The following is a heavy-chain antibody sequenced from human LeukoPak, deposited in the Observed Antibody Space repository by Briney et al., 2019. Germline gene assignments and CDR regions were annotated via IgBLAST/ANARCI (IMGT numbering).Heavy chain of an antibody. Sequence: SETLSLTCAVYGGSFSGYYWSWIRQPPGKGLEWIGEINDSGSTDYNPPLKSRVTISVDTSKNQFSLKLSSVTAADTAVYYCARGRGEGRGIAMVRGVRAPSYNWFDPWGHGTQVTVSS. J-gene: IGHJ5*02. CDR2: INDSGST. D-gene: IGHD3-10*01. CDR3: ARGRGEGRGIAMVRGVRAPSYNWFDP. CDR1: GGSFSGYY. V-gene: IGHV4-34*01.